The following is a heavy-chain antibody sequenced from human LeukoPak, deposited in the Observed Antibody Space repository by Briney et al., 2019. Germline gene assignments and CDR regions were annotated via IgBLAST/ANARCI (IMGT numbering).Heavy chain of an antibody. CDR2: IYYSGAT. CDR1: GDSISSGSYY. CDR3: ARGGLTSH. V-gene: IGHV4-39*07. Sequence: SETLSLTCTVSGDSISSGSYYWGWIRQPPGKGLEWIGSIYYSGATYYNPSLESRVTISVDTSKNQFSLKLSSVTAADTAVYYCARGGLTSHWGQGTLVTVSS. J-gene: IGHJ4*02. D-gene: IGHD2-2*01.